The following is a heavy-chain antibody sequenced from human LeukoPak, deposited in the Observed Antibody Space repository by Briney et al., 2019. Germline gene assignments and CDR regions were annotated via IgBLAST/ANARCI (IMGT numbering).Heavy chain of an antibody. CDR3: ARSILVVPVASHLNYGVDV. V-gene: IGHV1-3*01. CDR2: INAGDGST. D-gene: IGHD2-2*01. CDR1: GYTFAKYA. J-gene: IGHJ6*02. Sequence: GASVKVSCKASGYTFAKYAIHWARQAPGQRLEWMGWINAGDGSTRYSQKFHGGVTITRDTSASTAYMELSSLRSEDTAVYYCARSILVVPVASHLNYGVDVWGQGTTVTVSS.